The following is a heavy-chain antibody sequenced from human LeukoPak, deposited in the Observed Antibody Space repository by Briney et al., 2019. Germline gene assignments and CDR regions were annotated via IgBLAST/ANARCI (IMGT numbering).Heavy chain of an antibody. J-gene: IGHJ4*02. CDR1: GFTFSTYS. D-gene: IGHD3-10*01. V-gene: IGHV3-74*01. CDR2: IYGDGSFT. CDR3: AKVRIWRGEFDY. Sequence: GGSLRLSCAASGFTFSTYSMNWVRQAPGKGLVWVALIYGDGSFTRYADSVKGRFTISRDNSKNTLYLQMNSLRAEDTAIYYCAKVRIWRGEFDYWGQGTLVTVSS.